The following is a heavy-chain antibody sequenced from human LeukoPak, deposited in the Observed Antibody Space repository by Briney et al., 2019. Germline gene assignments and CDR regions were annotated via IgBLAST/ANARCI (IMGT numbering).Heavy chain of an antibody. CDR1: GGSISSYY. D-gene: IGHD3-22*01. CDR2: IYYSGST. V-gene: IGHV4-59*08. Sequence: SETLSLTCTVSGGSISSYYWSWIRQPPGKGLEWIGYIYYSGSTNYNPSLKSRVTISVDTSKNQFSLKLSSVTAADTAVYYCARGYDSSGYYSPWGQGTLVTVSS. J-gene: IGHJ5*02. CDR3: ARGYDSSGYYSP.